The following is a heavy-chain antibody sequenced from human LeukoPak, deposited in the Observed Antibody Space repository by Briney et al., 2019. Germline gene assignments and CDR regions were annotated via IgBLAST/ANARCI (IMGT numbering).Heavy chain of an antibody. J-gene: IGHJ5*02. CDR3: SRGYYYGSGTPVWFDP. D-gene: IGHD3-10*01. CDR2: IRSKAYGGTT. Sequence: GGSLRLSCAASGFTFGDYVINWVRQAPGKGLEWVGFIRSKAYGGTTEYAASVKGRFTISRDDYKSIAYLQINILKTEDTAVYYCSRGYYYGSGTPVWFDPWGQGTLVTVSS. CDR1: GFTFGDYV. V-gene: IGHV3-49*04.